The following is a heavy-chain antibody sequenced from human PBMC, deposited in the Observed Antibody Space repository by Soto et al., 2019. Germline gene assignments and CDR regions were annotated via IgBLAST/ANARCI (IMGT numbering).Heavy chain of an antibody. CDR3: ARAVPFGLGP. D-gene: IGHD3-16*01. CDR2: INYNGIT. Sequence: QVQLQESGPGLVKPSGTLSLTCAVFGGSISSDDWWSWVRQPPGKGLEWIGEINYNGITNYNPSPKSRVTIALDKSKKQFSLRVTSVTAADTAIYYCARAVPFGLGPWGQGTLVTVSS. J-gene: IGHJ5*02. V-gene: IGHV4-4*02. CDR1: GGSISSDDW.